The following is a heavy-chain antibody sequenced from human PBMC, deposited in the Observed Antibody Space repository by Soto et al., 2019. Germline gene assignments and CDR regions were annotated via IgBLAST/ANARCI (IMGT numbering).Heavy chain of an antibody. J-gene: IGHJ4*02. V-gene: IGHV4-39*01. Sequence: PSETLSLTCTVSGGSISSSSYYWGWIRQPPGKGLEWIGSIYYSGSTYYNPSLKSRVTISVDTSKNQFSLKLNSVTAADTAVYYCALTQGAGVIITHFDYWGQGTLVTVSS. D-gene: IGHD3-10*01. CDR2: IYYSGST. CDR1: GGSISSSSYY. CDR3: ALTQGAGVIITHFDY.